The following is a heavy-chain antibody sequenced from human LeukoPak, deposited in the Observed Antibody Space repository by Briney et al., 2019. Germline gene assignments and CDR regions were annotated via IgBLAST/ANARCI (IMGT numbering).Heavy chain of an antibody. CDR1: GGSISSYY. CDR2: IYYSGST. CDR3: AREVAAAGPDYFDY. D-gene: IGHD6-13*01. J-gene: IGHJ4*02. Sequence: SETLSLTCTVSGGSISSYYWSWIRQPPGEGLEWIGYIYYSGSTNYNPSLKSRVTISVDTSKNQFSLKLSSVTAADTAVYYCAREVAAAGPDYFDYWGQGTLDTVSS. V-gene: IGHV4-59*01.